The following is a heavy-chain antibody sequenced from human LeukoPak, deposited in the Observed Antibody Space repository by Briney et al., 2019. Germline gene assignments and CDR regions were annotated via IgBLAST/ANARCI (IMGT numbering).Heavy chain of an antibody. J-gene: IGHJ4*02. D-gene: IGHD3-3*01. CDR3: ARGRKIFWSGYPYYFDY. Sequence: PSETLSLTCAVYGGSFSGYYWSWIRQPPGKGLEWIGEINHSGSTNYNPSLKSRVTISVDTSKNQFSLKLSSVTAADTAVYYCARGRKIFWSGYPYYFDYWGQGTLVTVSS. V-gene: IGHV4-34*01. CDR1: GGSFSGYY. CDR2: INHSGST.